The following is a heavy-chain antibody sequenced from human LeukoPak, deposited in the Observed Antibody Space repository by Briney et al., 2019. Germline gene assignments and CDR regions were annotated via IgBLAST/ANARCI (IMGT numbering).Heavy chain of an antibody. CDR2: ISSSGSTI. CDR1: GFTVSGDY. D-gene: IGHD3-16*02. Sequence: GGSLRLSCVVSGFTVSGDYISWIRQAPGKGLEWVSYISSSGSTIYYADSVKGRFTISRDNAKNSLYLQMNSLRAEDTAVYYCVRDYRACFDYWGQGTLVTVSS. J-gene: IGHJ4*02. CDR3: VRDYRACFDY. V-gene: IGHV3-11*01.